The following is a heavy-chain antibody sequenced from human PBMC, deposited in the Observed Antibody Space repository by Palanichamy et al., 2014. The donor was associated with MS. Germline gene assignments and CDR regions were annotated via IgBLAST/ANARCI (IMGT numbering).Heavy chain of an antibody. V-gene: IGHV3-23*01. J-gene: IGHJ4*02. CDR3: ATRLHCSGEGCNFVGAY. Sequence: QLLESWGGLVQSGGSLRLSCAASGFTFSTYAISWVRQAPGKGLEWVSFISESGGRIYYADSVEGRFTISRDNSKNTLYLQMNSLRAEDTAVYYCATRLHCSGEGCNFVGAYWGQGTLVTVSS. CDR1: GFTFSTYA. D-gene: IGHD2-15*01. CDR2: ISESGGRI.